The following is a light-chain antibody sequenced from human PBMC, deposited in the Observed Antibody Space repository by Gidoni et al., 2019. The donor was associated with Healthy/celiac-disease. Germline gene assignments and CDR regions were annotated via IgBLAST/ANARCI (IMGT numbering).Light chain of an antibody. CDR2: DAS. Sequence: EIVLTKSPATLSLSPGERATLSCRASQSVSSYLAWYQQKPGQAPRLLIYDASNRATGIPARFSGSGSGTDFTLTISSLEPEDFAVYYCRQRSNWLPLTFGGGTKMEIK. V-gene: IGKV3-11*01. CDR1: QSVSSY. J-gene: IGKJ4*01. CDR3: RQRSNWLPLT.